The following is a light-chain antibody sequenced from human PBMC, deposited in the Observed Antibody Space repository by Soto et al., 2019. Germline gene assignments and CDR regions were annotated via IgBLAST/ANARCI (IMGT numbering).Light chain of an antibody. V-gene: IGKV3-11*01. CDR1: QSVSSY. J-gene: IGKJ1*01. CDR3: QQRSSSPRT. CDR2: DAS. Sequence: EIVLTQSPATVSLSPGERATLSCRASQSVSSYLAWYQQKPGQPPRLLIYDASNRATGIPARFSGSGSGTDFTLTINSLEPQDVAVYYSQQRSSSPRTFGQGTNVEI.